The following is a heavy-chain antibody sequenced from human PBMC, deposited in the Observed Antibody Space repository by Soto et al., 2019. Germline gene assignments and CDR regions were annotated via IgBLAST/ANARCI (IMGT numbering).Heavy chain of an antibody. Sequence: ASVKVSCKVSGYTLTELSMHWVRQAPGKGLEWMGGFDPEDGETIYAQKFQGRVTMTEDTSTDTAYMELSSLRSEDTAVYYCATAGAGTPPPNYYYYGMDVWGQGTTVTVSS. CDR1: GYTLTELS. V-gene: IGHV1-24*01. J-gene: IGHJ6*02. CDR2: FDPEDGET. D-gene: IGHD1-7*01. CDR3: ATAGAGTPPPNYYYYGMDV.